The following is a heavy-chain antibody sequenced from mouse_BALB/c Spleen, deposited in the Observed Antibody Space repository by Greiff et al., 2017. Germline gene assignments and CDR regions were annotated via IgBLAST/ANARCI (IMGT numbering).Heavy chain of an antibody. CDR2: ISSGGST. D-gene: IGHD3-2*02. CDR1: GFTFSSYA. Sequence: DVKLVESGGGLVKPGGSLKLSCAASGFTFSSYAMSWVRQTPEKRLEWVASISSGGSTYYPDSVKGRFTISRDNARNILYLQMSSLRSEDTAMYYCARQATALYYYAMDDWGQGTSVTVSS. J-gene: IGHJ4*01. V-gene: IGHV5-6-5*01. CDR3: ARQATALYYYAMDD.